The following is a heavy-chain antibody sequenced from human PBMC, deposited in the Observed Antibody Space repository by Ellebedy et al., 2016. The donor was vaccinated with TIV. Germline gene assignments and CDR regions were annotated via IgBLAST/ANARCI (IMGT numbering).Heavy chain of an antibody. D-gene: IGHD1-26*01. CDR3: ASYSGTYLDY. CDR1: GGSIRSYY. V-gene: IGHV4-59*08. CDR2: MYYSGST. J-gene: IGHJ4*02. Sequence: MPGGSLRLSCTVSGGSIRSYYWSWIRQPPGKGLEWIGYMYYSGSTNYTPSLKSRVTISVDTSKNQFSLKLSSVTAADTAVYYCASYSGTYLDYWGQGTLVTVSS.